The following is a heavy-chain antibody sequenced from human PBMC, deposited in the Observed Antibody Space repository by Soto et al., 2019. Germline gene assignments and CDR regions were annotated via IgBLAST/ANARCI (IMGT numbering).Heavy chain of an antibody. V-gene: IGHV3-66*01. CDR3: ARTLRGGNTGYAFDI. Sequence: PGGSLRLSCAASGFTVSSNYMSWVRQAPGKGLEWVSLISSGGSTYYADSVKDRFTISRDNSKNTLYLQMNSLRAEDTAVYYCARTLRGGNTGYAFDIWGQGTKVTVSS. D-gene: IGHD2-15*01. J-gene: IGHJ3*02. CDR2: ISSGGST. CDR1: GFTVSSNY.